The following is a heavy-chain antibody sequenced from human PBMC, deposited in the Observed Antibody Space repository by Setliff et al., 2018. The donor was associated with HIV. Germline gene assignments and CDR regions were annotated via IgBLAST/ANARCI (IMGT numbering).Heavy chain of an antibody. D-gene: IGHD3-3*01. CDR1: GESFSGYY. J-gene: IGHJ4*02. V-gene: IGHV4-34*01. Sequence: SETLSLTCAVNGESFSGYYWTWIRQPPGKGLEWIGAVTEGGNINYNPSLESRLTISVDPSKRQFFLKLTSMTAADTAVYFCARSGRLTFGLVVAFESWGQGTLVTVSS. CDR2: VTEGGNI. CDR3: ARSGRLTFGLVVAFES.